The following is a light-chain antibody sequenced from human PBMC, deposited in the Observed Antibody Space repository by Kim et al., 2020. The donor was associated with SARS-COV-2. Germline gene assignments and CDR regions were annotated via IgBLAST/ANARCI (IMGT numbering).Light chain of an antibody. CDR2: RNN. CDR3: AAWDDSLSGYV. J-gene: IGLJ1*01. V-gene: IGLV1-47*01. Sequence: ELTQPPSASGTPGQRVTISCSGSSSNIGSNYVYWYQQLPGTAPKLLIYRNNQRPSGVPDRFSGSKSGTAASLAISGLRSEDEADYYCAAWDDSLSGYVFGTGTKVTVL. CDR1: SSNIGSNY.